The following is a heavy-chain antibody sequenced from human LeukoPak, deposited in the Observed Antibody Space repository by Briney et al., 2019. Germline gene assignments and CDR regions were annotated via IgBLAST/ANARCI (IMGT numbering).Heavy chain of an antibody. CDR3: TGLLPSGSYFGY. CDR2: IRSKANSYAT. CDR1: GFTLCVSA. V-gene: IGHV3-73*01. D-gene: IGHD1-26*01. Sequence: GRTLSLSRAPSGFTLCVSATHGVRQASRKGVEWGGRIRSKANSYATAYAASVKGRVTISRDDSKNTAYLQMNSLKAEDTAVYYCTGLLPSGSYFGYWGEGSLVGVSS. J-gene: IGHJ4*02.